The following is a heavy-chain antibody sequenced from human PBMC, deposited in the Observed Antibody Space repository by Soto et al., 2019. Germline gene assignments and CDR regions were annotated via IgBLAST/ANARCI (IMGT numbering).Heavy chain of an antibody. CDR2: IHSSSSTI. CDR3: ARDDCWSGYNLPGMDV. Sequence: GGSLRLSCAASGLTFTSYSMNWVRQAPGKGLEWVSFIHSSSSTIYYADSVKGRFTISRDNAKNSLYLQMNSLRAEDTAVYYCARDDCWSGYNLPGMDVWGQGTTLTVSS. CDR1: GLTFTSYS. J-gene: IGHJ6*02. D-gene: IGHD3-3*01. V-gene: IGHV3-48*01.